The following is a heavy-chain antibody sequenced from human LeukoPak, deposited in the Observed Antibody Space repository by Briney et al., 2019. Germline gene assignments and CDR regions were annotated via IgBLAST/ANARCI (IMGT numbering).Heavy chain of an antibody. J-gene: IGHJ4*02. Sequence: GGSLRLSCVASGFTFSSYSMNWVRQAPGKGLEWVSSISSSSSYIYYADSVKGRFTISRDNAKNSLYLQMNSLRAEDTAVYYCARGGYGDLKIYYFDYWGQGTLVTVSS. CDR3: ARGGYGDLKIYYFDY. D-gene: IGHD4-17*01. CDR2: ISSSSSYI. CDR1: GFTFSSYS. V-gene: IGHV3-21*01.